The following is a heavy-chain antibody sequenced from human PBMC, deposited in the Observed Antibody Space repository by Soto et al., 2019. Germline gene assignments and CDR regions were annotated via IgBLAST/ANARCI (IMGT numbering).Heavy chain of an antibody. V-gene: IGHV5-51*01. CDR2: IYPSDFEA. CDR3: ARLISGSYGDAFDI. D-gene: IGHD1-26*01. J-gene: IGHJ3*02. Sequence: GGSLKISCKASGYPFTNNWIGWVRQMPGKGLEWMGIIYPSDFEARYSPSFQGQVTFSADRSITTAYLHWSSLTASDTAMYYCARLISGSYGDAFDIWGQGSMVTVSS. CDR1: GYPFTNNW.